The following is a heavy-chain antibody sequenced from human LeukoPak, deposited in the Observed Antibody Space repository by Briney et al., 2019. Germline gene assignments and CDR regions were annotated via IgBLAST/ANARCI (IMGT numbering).Heavy chain of an antibody. CDR2: IYPGDSDT. V-gene: IGHV5-51*01. J-gene: IGHJ4*01. CDR1: GFTFTNYW. D-gene: IGHD6-6*01. CDR3: ARGDASMATGFNY. Sequence: KTGESLKISCQTSGFTFTNYWIGWVRQMPGKGLEWMGIIYPGDSDTKYSPSFRGQVTMSADKSTSTAYLQWGSLKASDTAMYFCARGDASMATGFNYWGQGTLVTVSS.